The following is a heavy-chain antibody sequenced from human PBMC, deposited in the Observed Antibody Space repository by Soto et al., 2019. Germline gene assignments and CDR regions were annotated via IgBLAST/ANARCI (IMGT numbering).Heavy chain of an antibody. J-gene: IGHJ4*02. V-gene: IGHV4-39*01. D-gene: IGHD1-26*01. Sequence: SETLSLTCTVSGGSISSSSYYWGWIRQPPGKGLEWIGSIYYSGSTYYNPSLKSRVTISVDTSKNQFSLKLSSVTAADTAVYYCARHGKKWELLRAYYFDYWGQGTLVTISS. CDR3: ARHGKKWELLRAYYFDY. CDR1: GGSISSSSYY. CDR2: IYYSGST.